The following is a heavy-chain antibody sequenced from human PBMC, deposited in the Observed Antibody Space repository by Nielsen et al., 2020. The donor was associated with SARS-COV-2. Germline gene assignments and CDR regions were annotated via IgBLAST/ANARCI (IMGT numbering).Heavy chain of an antibody. CDR2: INPSGDST. J-gene: IGHJ6*03. Sequence: ASVKVSCKASGYTFANYYMLWVRQAPGQGLEWMGLINPSGDSTIYAQRFQGRVTMTRDTSTSTVYMELSSLRSEDTAVYYCARGHTSIAASYYYYYYMDVWGKGTTVTVSS. CDR3: ARGHTSIAASYYYYYYMDV. V-gene: IGHV1-46*01. D-gene: IGHD6-6*01. CDR1: GYTFANYY.